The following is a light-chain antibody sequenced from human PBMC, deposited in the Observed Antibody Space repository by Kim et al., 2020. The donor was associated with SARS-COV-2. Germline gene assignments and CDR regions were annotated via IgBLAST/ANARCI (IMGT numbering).Light chain of an antibody. CDR3: QQFGSSLT. J-gene: IGKJ4*01. Sequence: EVVLTQSPGTLSLSPGERATLSCRASQSVSSSYLAWYQQKPGQAPRLLIYGASSRATGIPDRFSGSGSGTDFTLTISRLEPEDFAVFYCQQFGSSLTCGGGTKVEI. CDR2: GAS. V-gene: IGKV3-20*01. CDR1: QSVSSSY.